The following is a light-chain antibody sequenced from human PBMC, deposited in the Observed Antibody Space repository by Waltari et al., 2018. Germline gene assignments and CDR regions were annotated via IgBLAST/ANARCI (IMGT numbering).Light chain of an antibody. V-gene: IGKV3-11*01. CDR3: QQRNNWPPWT. CDR1: QSIRTY. Sequence: EVVLTQSQATLSLSPGERATLPCRASQSIRTYLAWYQQKPGQAPRLLIYDASKRATDIPARFSGSGSGTDFILTISSLEPEDFAIYYCQQRNNWPPWTFGQGTKVEIK. CDR2: DAS. J-gene: IGKJ1*01.